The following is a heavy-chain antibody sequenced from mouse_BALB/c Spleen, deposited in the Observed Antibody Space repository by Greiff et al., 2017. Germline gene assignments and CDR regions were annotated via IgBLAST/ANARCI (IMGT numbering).Heavy chain of an antibody. CDR1: GFTFSSYT. CDR2: ISNGGGST. CDR3: TRDRGGNHGDY. V-gene: IGHV5-12-2*01. D-gene: IGHD1-1*02. J-gene: IGHJ2*01. Sequence: EVKLMESGGGLVQPGGSLKLSCAASGFTFSSYTMSWVRQTPEKRLEWVAYISNGGGSTYYPDTVKGRFTISRDNAKNTLYLQMSSLKSEDTAMYYCTRDRGGNHGDYWGQGTTLTVSS.